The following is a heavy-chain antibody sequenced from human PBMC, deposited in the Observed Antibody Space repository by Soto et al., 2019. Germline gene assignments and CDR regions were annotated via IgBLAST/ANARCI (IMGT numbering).Heavy chain of an antibody. J-gene: IGHJ6*02. CDR3: AKGGRGTYYYYYGMDV. V-gene: IGHV3-30*18. CDR1: GFTFSGYG. Sequence: PGGSLRLSCAASGFTFSGYGMHWVRQAPGKGLEWVAVISYDGNNKYYADSVKGRFTISRDNSKNTLYLQMNSLRAEDTAVYYCAKGGRGTYYYYYGMDVWGQGTTVTVSS. CDR2: ISYDGNNK. D-gene: IGHD1-1*01.